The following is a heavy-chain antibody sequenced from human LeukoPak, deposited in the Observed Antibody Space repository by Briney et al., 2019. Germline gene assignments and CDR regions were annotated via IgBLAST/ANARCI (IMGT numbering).Heavy chain of an antibody. V-gene: IGHV3-23*01. D-gene: IGHD6-13*01. CDR3: ARDRLIAAAGTGFDY. Sequence: GGSLRLSCAASGFTFSNYGMSWVRRAPEKGLEWVSTISGSGYSTYYADSVKGRFTISRDNSKNTLYLQMNSLRAEDTAVYYCARDRLIAAAGTGFDYWGQGTLVTVSS. CDR1: GFTFSNYG. CDR2: ISGSGYST. J-gene: IGHJ4*02.